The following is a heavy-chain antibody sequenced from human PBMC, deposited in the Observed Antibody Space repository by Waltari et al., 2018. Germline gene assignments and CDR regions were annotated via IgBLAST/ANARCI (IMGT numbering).Heavy chain of an antibody. CDR2: IYHSGRT. D-gene: IGHD4-17*01. CDR3: ARRGYGDYLYYFDY. V-gene: IGHV4-38-2*01. CDR1: GYSISSGYY. Sequence: QVQLQESGPGLVKPSETLSLTCAVSGYSISSGYYWGWIRQPPGKGLEWIGSIYHSGRTYYNPSLKSQVTISVDTSKNQFSLKLSSVTAADTAVYYCARRGYGDYLYYFDYWGQGTLVTVSS. J-gene: IGHJ4*02.